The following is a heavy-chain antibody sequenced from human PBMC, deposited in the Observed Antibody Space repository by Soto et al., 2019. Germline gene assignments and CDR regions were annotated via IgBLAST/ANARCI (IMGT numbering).Heavy chain of an antibody. CDR2: TRNKANSYTT. J-gene: IGHJ4*02. CDR3: ARGGSHRPFDH. Sequence: EVQLVESGGGLVQPGGSLRLSCAASGFTFSDHYMEWVRQAPGKGLEWVGRTRNKANSYTTEYAASVKGRFTISRDASENSLYLQMTSLKTEDTAVYYCARGGSHRPFDHWGQGTLVTVSS. CDR1: GFTFSDHY. V-gene: IGHV3-72*01. D-gene: IGHD1-26*01.